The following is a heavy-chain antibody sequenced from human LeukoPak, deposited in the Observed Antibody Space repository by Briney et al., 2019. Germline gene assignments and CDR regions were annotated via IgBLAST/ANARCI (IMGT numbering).Heavy chain of an antibody. J-gene: IGHJ5*02. V-gene: IGHV1-46*01. CDR2: INPSGGST. CDR3: ARGALIAVAGEGWFDP. Sequence: ASVKVSCKASGYTFTSYYMHWVRQAPGQGLEWMGIINPSGGSTSYAQKFQGRVTMTRDMSTSTVYMELSSLRSEDTAVYYCARGALIAVAGEGWFDPWGQATLVTVSS. CDR1: GYTFTSYY. D-gene: IGHD6-19*01.